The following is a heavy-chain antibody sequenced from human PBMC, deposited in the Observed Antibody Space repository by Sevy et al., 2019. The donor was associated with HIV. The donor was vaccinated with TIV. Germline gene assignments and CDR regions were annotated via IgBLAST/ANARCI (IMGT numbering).Heavy chain of an antibody. CDR3: ARESIGATGDFDY. CDR2: IYTSGST. CDR1: GGSLSNYF. Sequence: SETLSLTCTVSGGSLSNYFWSCIRQPPGKRLEWIAYIYTSGSTNYNPSLKSRVSISIDTSKNQFSLKLRSVSAADTAVYYCARESIGATGDFDYWGQGTLVTVSS. D-gene: IGHD6-6*01. J-gene: IGHJ4*02. V-gene: IGHV4-59*01.